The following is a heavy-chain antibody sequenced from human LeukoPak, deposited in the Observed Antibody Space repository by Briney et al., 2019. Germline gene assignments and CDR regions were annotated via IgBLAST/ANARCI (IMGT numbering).Heavy chain of an antibody. D-gene: IGHD3-10*01. CDR1: GYTSTSYG. Sequence: VASVKVSCKASGYTSTSYGISWVRQDPGQGLEWMGWISAYNGNTNYAQKFQGRVTMTRDTSTSTVYMELSSLRSEDTAVHYCARDYSVILWFGELSGMDVWGKGTTVTVSS. V-gene: IGHV1-18*01. J-gene: IGHJ6*04. CDR2: ISAYNGNT. CDR3: ARDYSVILWFGELSGMDV.